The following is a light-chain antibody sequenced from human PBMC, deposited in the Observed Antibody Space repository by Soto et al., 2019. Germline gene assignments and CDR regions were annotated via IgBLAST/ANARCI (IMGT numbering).Light chain of an antibody. CDR1: NIGAKS. J-gene: IGLJ1*01. CDR2: DDS. V-gene: IGLV3-21*02. Sequence: SYELTQPPSVSVAPGQTARITCGGNNIGAKSVLWYQQKPGQAPVVVVYDDSDRPSGIPERFSGSNSGNTATLTISGVEAGDEADYYCQVWGTSSDHPFGTRTKVTVL. CDR3: QVWGTSSDHP.